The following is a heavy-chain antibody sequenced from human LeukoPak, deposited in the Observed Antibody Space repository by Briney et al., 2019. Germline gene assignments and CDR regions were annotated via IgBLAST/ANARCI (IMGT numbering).Heavy chain of an antibody. Sequence: GASVKVSCKASGYTLTELSMHWVRQAPGKGLEWMGGFDPEDGETIYAQKFQGRVTMTEDTSTDTAYMELSSLRSEDTAVYYCKTGSPLMVGEVAFNTWAKGQWSPSLQ. D-gene: IGHD3-10*02. CDR3: KTGSPLMVGEVAFNT. CDR1: GYTLTELS. CDR2: FDPEDGET. V-gene: IGHV1-24*01. J-gene: IGHJ3*02.